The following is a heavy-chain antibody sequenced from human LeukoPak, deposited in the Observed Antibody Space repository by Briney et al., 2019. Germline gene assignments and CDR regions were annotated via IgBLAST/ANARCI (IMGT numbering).Heavy chain of an antibody. J-gene: IGHJ5*02. D-gene: IGHD4-17*01. Sequence: SETLSLTCTVSGGSISSYYWSWIRQPPGKGLEWIGYIHYSGSTNYNPSLKSRVTISVDTSKNQFSLKLSSVTAADTAVYYCARDLYGDYRYNWFDPWGQGTLVTVSS. CDR2: IHYSGST. V-gene: IGHV4-59*01. CDR1: GGSISSYY. CDR3: ARDLYGDYRYNWFDP.